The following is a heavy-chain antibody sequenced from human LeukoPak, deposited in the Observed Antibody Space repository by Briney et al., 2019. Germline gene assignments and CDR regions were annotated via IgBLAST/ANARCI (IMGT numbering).Heavy chain of an antibody. Sequence: PSETLSLTCTVSGYSISSGYYWGWIRQPPGKGLEWIGSVYYTGSTYYNPSLKSRVTISVDTSKNQFSLKLSSVTAADTAVYYCAREGLGVEADYWGQGTLVTVSS. CDR3: AREGLGVEADY. CDR1: GYSISSGYY. V-gene: IGHV4-38-2*02. CDR2: VYYTGST. J-gene: IGHJ4*02. D-gene: IGHD3-10*01.